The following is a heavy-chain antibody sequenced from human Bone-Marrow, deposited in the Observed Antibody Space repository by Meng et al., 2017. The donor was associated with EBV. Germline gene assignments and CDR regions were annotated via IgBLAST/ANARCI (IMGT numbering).Heavy chain of an antibody. D-gene: IGHD3-16*01. CDR2: TYNRYKSYD. V-gene: IGHV6-1*01. CDR1: GDTISGKYAA. J-gene: IGHJ4*02. CDR3: ASFGHLGSLL. Sequence: VHVEQSGSVLDKASQTLTGTGSISGDTISGKYAAWSGLGQGPARGFEVRGRTYNRYKSYDDDAVSVKSRITDNLVTTKKKLFLHLNCVTPEDTAVYYCASFGHLGSLLWGQGTLVTVSS.